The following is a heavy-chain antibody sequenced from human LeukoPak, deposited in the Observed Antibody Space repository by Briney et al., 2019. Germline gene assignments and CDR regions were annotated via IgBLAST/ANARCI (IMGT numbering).Heavy chain of an antibody. CDR3: AKGPTSYCSSASCYVDY. CDR1: GFTFISYA. CDR2: ISGSGGST. D-gene: IGHD2-2*01. J-gene: IGHJ4*02. V-gene: IGHV3-23*01. Sequence: GGSLRLSCAASGFTFISYAMSWVRQAPGKGLEWVSGISGSGGSTYYADSVKGRFTISRDNSKNTLYLQMNSLRAEDTAVYYCAKGPTSYCSSASCYVDYWGQGTLVTVSS.